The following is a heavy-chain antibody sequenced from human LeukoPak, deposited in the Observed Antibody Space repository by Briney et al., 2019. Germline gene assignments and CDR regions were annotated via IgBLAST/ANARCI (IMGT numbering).Heavy chain of an antibody. V-gene: IGHV3-48*04. D-gene: IGHD6-19*01. Sequence: GGSLRLSCAASGFTFSSYSMNWVRQAPGKGLEWVSYITSSSSTIYYADSVKGRFTISRDNAKNSLYLQMNSLRAEDTAVYYCARDQQWLAYYFDYWGQGTLVTVSS. CDR2: ITSSSSTI. J-gene: IGHJ4*02. CDR3: ARDQQWLAYYFDY. CDR1: GFTFSSYS.